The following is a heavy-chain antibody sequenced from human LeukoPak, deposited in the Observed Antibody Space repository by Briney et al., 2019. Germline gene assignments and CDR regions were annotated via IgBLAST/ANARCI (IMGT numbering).Heavy chain of an antibody. D-gene: IGHD3-10*01. CDR3: ARANSLMVRGVISYFDS. CDR2: ISSTGATI. CDR1: GFTFSSNG. V-gene: IGHV3-48*02. Sequence: GGSLRLSCAASGFTFSSNGMNWVRQAPGKGLDFIAYISSTGATIYYADSLRGRFTISRDNARNSLYLQMNSLRDEDTAVYFCARANSLMVRGVISYFDSWGQGTLVTVSS. J-gene: IGHJ4*02.